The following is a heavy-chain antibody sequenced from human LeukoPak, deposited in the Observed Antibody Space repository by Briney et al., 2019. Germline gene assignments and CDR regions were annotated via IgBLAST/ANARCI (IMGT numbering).Heavy chain of an antibody. J-gene: IGHJ5*02. CDR2: MNPNSGNT. D-gene: IGHD3-10*01. Sequence: ASVKVSCKASGYTFTSYDINWVRQATGQGLEWMGWMNPNSGNTGYAQKFQGRVTMTRNTSISTAYMELSSLRSEDTAVYYCARVPPGTMVRGVIITGRRGVSRGYNWFDPWGQGTLVTVSS. V-gene: IGHV1-8*01. CDR3: ARVPPGTMVRGVIITGRRGVSRGYNWFDP. CDR1: GYTFTSYD.